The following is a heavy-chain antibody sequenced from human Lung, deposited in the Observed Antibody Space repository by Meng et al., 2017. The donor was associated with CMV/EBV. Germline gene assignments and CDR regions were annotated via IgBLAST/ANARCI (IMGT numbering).Heavy chain of an antibody. D-gene: IGHD3-16*01. V-gene: IGHV3-30*02. CDR2: IRHDASNK. CDR3: AKDQLLFGGPNAYFDD. Sequence: GESLKISCAASGFAFDTYGMHWVRQAPGKRLEWVAFIRHDASNKFYGDSVRGRFTISRDNSKNTLYLQMNSLRAEETAMYYCAKDQLLFGGPNAYFDDWGQGTXV. J-gene: IGHJ4*02. CDR1: GFAFDTYG.